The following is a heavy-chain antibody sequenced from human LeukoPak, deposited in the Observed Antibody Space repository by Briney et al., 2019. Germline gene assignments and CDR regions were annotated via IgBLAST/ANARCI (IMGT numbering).Heavy chain of an antibody. V-gene: IGHV1-2*02. CDR2: INPNSGGT. J-gene: IGHJ4*02. CDR1: GYTFTGYY. Sequence: ASVKVSCKASGYTFTGYYMHWVRQAPGQGLEWMGWINPNSGGTNYAQKFQGRVTMTRDTSISTAYMELSRLRSDDTAVYYCARASDFWSGYPSIYFDYWGQGTLVTVSS. CDR3: ARASDFWSGYPSIYFDY. D-gene: IGHD3-3*01.